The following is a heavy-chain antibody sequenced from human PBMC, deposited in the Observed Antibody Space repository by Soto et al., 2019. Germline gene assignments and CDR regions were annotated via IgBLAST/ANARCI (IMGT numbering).Heavy chain of an antibody. CDR1: GGSFSGYY. Sequence: SETLSLTCAVYGGSFSGYYWSWIRQPPGKGLEWFGEINHSGSTNYNPSLKSRVTISVDTSKNQFSLKLSSVTAADTAVYYCALGDFWSGYFKGDYFDYWGQGTLVTVSS. D-gene: IGHD3-3*01. CDR2: INHSGST. V-gene: IGHV4-34*01. J-gene: IGHJ4*02. CDR3: ALGDFWSGYFKGDYFDY.